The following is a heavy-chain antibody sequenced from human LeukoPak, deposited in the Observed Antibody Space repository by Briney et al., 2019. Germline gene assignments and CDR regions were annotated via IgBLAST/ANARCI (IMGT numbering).Heavy chain of an antibody. D-gene: IGHD6-19*01. CDR1: GGSISSYY. CDR2: IYYSGST. J-gene: IGHJ4*02. Sequence: SETLSLTCTVSGGSISSYYWSWIRQPPGKGLEWIGSIYYSGSTYYNPSLKSRVTISVDTSKNQFSLKLSSVTAADTAVYYCARGDSSGWYATFDYWGQGTLVTVSS. CDR3: ARGDSSGWYATFDY. V-gene: IGHV4-59*05.